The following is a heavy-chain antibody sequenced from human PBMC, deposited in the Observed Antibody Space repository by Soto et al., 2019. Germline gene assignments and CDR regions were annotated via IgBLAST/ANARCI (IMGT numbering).Heavy chain of an antibody. J-gene: IGHJ6*02. V-gene: IGHV3-30*03. D-gene: IGHD2-15*01. CDR3: ALSVAATPDSYYYYGMDV. CDR2: ISYDGSNK. Sequence: GGSLRLSYAASGFTFSSYGMHWVRQAPGKGLEWVAVISYDGSNKYYADSVKGRFTISRDNSKNTLYLQMNSLRAEDTAVYYCALSVAATPDSYYYYGMDVWGQGTTVTVSS. CDR1: GFTFSSYG.